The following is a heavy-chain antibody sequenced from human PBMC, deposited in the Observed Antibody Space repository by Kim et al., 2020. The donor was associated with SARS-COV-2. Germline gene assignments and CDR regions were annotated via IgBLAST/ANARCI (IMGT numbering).Heavy chain of an antibody. CDR1: GFTFSSYD. V-gene: IGHV3-13*04. CDR2: IGTAGDT. D-gene: IGHD6-13*01. Sequence: GGSLRLSCAASGFTFSSYDMHWVRQATGKGLEWVSAIGTAGDTYYPGSVKGRFTISRENAKNSLYLQMNSLRAGDTAVYYCARISAAAGTRLYGMDVWGQGTTVTVSS. J-gene: IGHJ6*02. CDR3: ARISAAAGTRLYGMDV.